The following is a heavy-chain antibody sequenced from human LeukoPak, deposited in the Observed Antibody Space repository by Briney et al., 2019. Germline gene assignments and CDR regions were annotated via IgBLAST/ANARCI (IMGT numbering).Heavy chain of an antibody. CDR2: TNSDGSST. CDR3: ARGILPDY. Sequence: GGSLRLSCAASGFTFSSYWMHWVRQAPGKGLVWVSRTNSDGSSTSYADSVKGRFTISRDNAKNTLYLQMNSLRAEDTAVYYCARGILPDYWGQGTLVTVSS. V-gene: IGHV3-74*01. J-gene: IGHJ4*02. CDR1: GFTFSSYW. D-gene: IGHD2-15*01.